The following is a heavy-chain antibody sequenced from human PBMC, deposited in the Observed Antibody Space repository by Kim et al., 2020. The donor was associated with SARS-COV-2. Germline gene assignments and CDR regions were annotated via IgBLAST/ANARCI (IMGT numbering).Heavy chain of an antibody. CDR3: ARGPRSTYDRCTGVGS. CDR2: VSYSGDT. J-gene: IGHJ4*02. D-gene: IGHD3-22*01. Sequence: SETLSLTCNVSGGSITYHYWSWIRQPPGKGLEWIGYVSYSGDTGYKPSLKSRVTLSVYTSKNQFSLKLRSVTAADTAVYYCARGPRSTYDRCTGVGSWSPGSLVTVSS. CDR1: GGSITYHY. V-gene: IGHV4-59*11.